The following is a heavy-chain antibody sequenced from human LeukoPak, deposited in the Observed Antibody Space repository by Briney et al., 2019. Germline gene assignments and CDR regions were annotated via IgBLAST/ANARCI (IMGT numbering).Heavy chain of an antibody. CDR2: IYYSGST. CDR3: ARDRGDGYNAIDY. D-gene: IGHD5-24*01. Sequence: SETLSLTCTVSVGSISSYYWSWIRQPPGKGLEWIGYIYYSGSTNYNPSLKSRVTISVDTSKNQFSLKLSSVTAADTAVYYCARDRGDGYNAIDYWGQGTLVTVSS. CDR1: VGSISSYY. J-gene: IGHJ4*02. V-gene: IGHV4-59*01.